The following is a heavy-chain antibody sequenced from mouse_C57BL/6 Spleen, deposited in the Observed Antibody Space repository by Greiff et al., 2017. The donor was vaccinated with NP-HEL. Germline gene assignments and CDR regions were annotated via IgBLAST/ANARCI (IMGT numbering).Heavy chain of an antibody. Sequence: QVQLQQSGPELVKPGASVKISCKASGYAFSSSWMNWVKQRPGKGLEWIGRIYPGDGDTNYNGKFKSKATLTADKSSSTAYMQLSSLTSEDSAVYFCARGLGPNYYFDYWGQGTTLTVSS. D-gene: IGHD4-1*01. J-gene: IGHJ2*01. CDR1: GYAFSSSW. CDR2: IYPGDGDT. CDR3: ARGLGPNYYFDY. V-gene: IGHV1-82*01.